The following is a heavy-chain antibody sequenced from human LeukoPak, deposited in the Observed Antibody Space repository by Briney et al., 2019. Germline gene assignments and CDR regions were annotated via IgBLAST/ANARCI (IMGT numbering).Heavy chain of an antibody. V-gene: IGHV1-69*05. CDR2: IIPIFGTA. J-gene: IGHJ4*02. CDR3: ERDVTYSRGLYYFDY. Sequence: ASVKVSCKASGGTFSSYAISWVRQAPGQGLEWMGGIIPIFGTANYAQKFQGRVTITTGESTSTAYMELSSLRSEDTAVYYCERDVTYSRGLYYFDYWGQGTLVTVSS. D-gene: IGHD6-13*01. CDR1: GGTFSSYA.